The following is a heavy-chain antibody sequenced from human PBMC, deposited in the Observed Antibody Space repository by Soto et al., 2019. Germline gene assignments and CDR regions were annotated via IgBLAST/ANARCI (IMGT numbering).Heavy chain of an antibody. CDR3: SRENWFQDY. Sequence: GGSLRLSCAASGFTFSVYYMTRVRQAPGKGLEWVASIKNDGSEQYYVDSVKGRFTISRDNAKNSLYLQMNSLRAGDTALYYCSRENWFQDYWGQGTLVTVSS. D-gene: IGHD3-10*01. J-gene: IGHJ4*02. CDR2: IKNDGSEQ. V-gene: IGHV3-7*03. CDR1: GFTFSVYY.